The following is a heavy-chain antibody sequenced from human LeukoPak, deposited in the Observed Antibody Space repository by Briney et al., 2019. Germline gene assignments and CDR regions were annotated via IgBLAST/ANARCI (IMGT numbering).Heavy chain of an antibody. CDR1: GGSIYTGYYY. CDR3: ARKNIVSTRDFDC. V-gene: IGHV4-39*07. J-gene: IGHJ4*02. CDR2: LFYSENM. D-gene: IGHD5/OR15-5a*01. Sequence: SETLSLTCTGSGGSIYTGYYYWAWIREPPGKGLEWIGSLFYSENMYYNPSLKSRVTISVDTSKNQFSLNLNSVTAADTALYYCARKNIVSTRDFDCWGQGTLVTVSS.